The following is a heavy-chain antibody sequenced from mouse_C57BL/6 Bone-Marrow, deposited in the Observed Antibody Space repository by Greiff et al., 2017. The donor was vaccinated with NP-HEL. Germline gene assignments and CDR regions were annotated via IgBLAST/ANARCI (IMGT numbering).Heavy chain of an antibody. Sequence: QVQLQQSGAELARPGASVKLSCKASGYTFTSYGISWVKQRTGQGLEWIGEIYPRSGNTYYNEKFKGKATLTADKSSSTAYMELRSLTSEDSAVYFCARPVYYYGSSYDYFDYWGQGTTLTVSS. D-gene: IGHD1-1*01. CDR2: IYPRSGNT. V-gene: IGHV1-81*01. J-gene: IGHJ2*01. CDR1: GYTFTSYG. CDR3: ARPVYYYGSSYDYFDY.